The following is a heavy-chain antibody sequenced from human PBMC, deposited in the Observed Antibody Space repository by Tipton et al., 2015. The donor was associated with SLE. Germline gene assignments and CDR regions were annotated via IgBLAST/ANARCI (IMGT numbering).Heavy chain of an antibody. CDR2: IYHSGST. V-gene: IGHV4-38-2*01. D-gene: IGHD6-19*01. CDR1: GYSISSGYY. J-gene: IGHJ4*02. Sequence: LSLTCAVSGYSISSGYYWGWIRQPPGKGLEWIGSIYHSGSTYYNPSLKSRVTISVDTSKNQFSLKLGSVTAADTAVYYCARVYSSGWCAHWGQGTLVTVSS. CDR3: ARVYSSGWCAH.